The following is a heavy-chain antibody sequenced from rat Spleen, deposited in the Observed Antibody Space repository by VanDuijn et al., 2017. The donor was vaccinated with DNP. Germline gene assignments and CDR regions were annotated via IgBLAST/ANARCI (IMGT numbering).Heavy chain of an antibody. D-gene: IGHD4-3*01. CDR3: ARLNSGYSYAMDA. Sequence: EVQLQESGPGLMKPSQSLSLTCSVTGFSITNNYWGWIRKFPGDKMEWIGHITYSGSTSYNPSLKSRISITRDTSKNQFFLQLNSVTTGDTATYYCARLNSGYSYAMDAWGQGTSVTVSS. CDR2: ITYSGST. J-gene: IGHJ4*01. V-gene: IGHV3-1*01. CDR1: GFSITNNY.